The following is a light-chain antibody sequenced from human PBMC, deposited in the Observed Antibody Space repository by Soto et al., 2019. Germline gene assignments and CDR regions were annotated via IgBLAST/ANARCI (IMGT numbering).Light chain of an antibody. CDR1: NSDVGIYDF. Sequence: QSVLTQPASVSGTPGQSITISCTGSNSDVGIYDFVSWYQPHPGRAPRLIVSEVSHRPSGFSNRFSGSKSGNTASLTISGLQSEDEVDYYCISYTSDDVRYVFGTGTKVTVL. CDR3: ISYTSDDVRYV. V-gene: IGLV2-14*01. CDR2: EVS. J-gene: IGLJ1*01.